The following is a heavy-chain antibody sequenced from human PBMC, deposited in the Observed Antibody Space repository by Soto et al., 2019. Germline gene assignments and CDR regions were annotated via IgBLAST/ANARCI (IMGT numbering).Heavy chain of an antibody. CDR1: GFTVSSNY. CDR2: IYSGGST. Sequence: XVSLRLSFAASGFTVSSNYMSWVRQAPGKGLEWVSVIYSGGSTYYADSVKGRFTVSRDNSKNTLYLQMNSLRAEDTAVYYCARFYYYDSSGYYYYGMDVWGQGTTVTVS. D-gene: IGHD3-22*01. V-gene: IGHV3-53*01. CDR3: ARFYYYDSSGYYYYGMDV. J-gene: IGHJ6*02.